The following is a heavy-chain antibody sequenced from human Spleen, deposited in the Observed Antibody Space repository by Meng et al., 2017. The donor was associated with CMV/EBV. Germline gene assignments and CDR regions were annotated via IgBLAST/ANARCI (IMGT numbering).Heavy chain of an antibody. CDR2: IYYSGST. CDR3: ARDLRGGDYFDY. CDR1: GGSISSSSYY. D-gene: IGHD1-26*01. J-gene: IGHJ4*02. V-gene: IGHV4-61*01. Sequence: SETLSLTCTVSGGSISSSSYYWGWIRQPPGKGLEWIGYIYYSGSTNYNPSLKSRVTISVDTSKNQFSLKLSSVTAADTAVYYCARDLRGGDYFDYWGQGTLVTVSS.